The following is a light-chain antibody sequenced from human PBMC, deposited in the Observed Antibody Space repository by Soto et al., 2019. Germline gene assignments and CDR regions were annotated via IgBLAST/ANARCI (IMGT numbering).Light chain of an antibody. CDR2: DVV. CDR3: SSYTSTMTHV. CDR1: SSVVGGFNS. V-gene: IGLV2-14*03. Sequence: QSALTQPASVSGSPGQSITISCTGTSSVVGGFNSVSWYQLRPGTAPKLILYDVVDRPSGVSYRFSGSKSGNTASLTISGLQAADEADYFCSSYTSTMTHVFGSGTKVTVL. J-gene: IGLJ1*01.